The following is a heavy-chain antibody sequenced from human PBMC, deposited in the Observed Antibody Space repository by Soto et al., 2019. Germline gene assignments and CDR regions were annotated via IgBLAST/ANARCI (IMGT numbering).Heavy chain of an antibody. CDR2: ITDTGGST. CDR1: GFTFSTYA. J-gene: IGHJ4*02. D-gene: IGHD6-19*01. V-gene: IGHV3-23*01. CDR3: AKYRSGWYEDY. Sequence: EVQLLESGGGLVQPGGSLRLSCAASGFTFSTYAMTWVRQAPGKGLEWVSTITDTGGSTYYADSVKGRFTISRDNSKNTLYRQMDSLRVEDTAVYYCAKYRSGWYEDYWGPGTLVTVSS.